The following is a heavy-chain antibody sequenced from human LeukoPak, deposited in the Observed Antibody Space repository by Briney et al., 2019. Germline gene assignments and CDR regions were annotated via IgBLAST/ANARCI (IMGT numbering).Heavy chain of an antibody. D-gene: IGHD3-3*01. V-gene: IGHV3-23*01. CDR1: GFTFSSFA. CDR3: AQVTSSYYTISD. CDR2: ITTSGGGT. Sequence: GGSLRLSCAASGFTFSSFAMSWVRQAPGKGLEWVSGITTSGGGTYHADSVKGRFTISRDNSKNTLYLQMNSLRVEDTAVYYCAQVTSSYYTISDWGPGTLVTVSS. J-gene: IGHJ1*01.